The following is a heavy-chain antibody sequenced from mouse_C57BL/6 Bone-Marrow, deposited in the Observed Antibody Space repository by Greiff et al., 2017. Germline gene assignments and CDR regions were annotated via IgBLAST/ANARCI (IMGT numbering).Heavy chain of an antibody. CDR3: VRNLGENFDY. Sequence: EVQGVESGGGLVQPKGSLKLSCAASGFSFNTYAMNWVRPAPGKGLEWVARIRSKSNNYATYYADSVKDRFTISRDDSESMLYLQMNNLKTEDTAMYYCVRNLGENFDYWGQGTTLTVSS. V-gene: IGHV10-1*01. CDR1: GFSFNTYA. J-gene: IGHJ2*01. CDR2: IRSKSNNYAT. D-gene: IGHD4-1*01.